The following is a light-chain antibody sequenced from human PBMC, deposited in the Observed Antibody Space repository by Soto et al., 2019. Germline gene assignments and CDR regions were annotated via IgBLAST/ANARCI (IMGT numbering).Light chain of an antibody. CDR1: SSDVGNYNL. V-gene: IGLV2-23*02. CDR3: CSYAGSSTYV. CDR2: EVS. J-gene: IGLJ1*01. Sequence: QSALTQPASVSGSPGQSITISCTGSSSDVGNYNLVSWYQQSPGKAPKIKIYEVSKRPSGVSNRFSGSKSGNTASLTISGLQAEDEADYYCCSYAGSSTYVFGTATKVTVL.